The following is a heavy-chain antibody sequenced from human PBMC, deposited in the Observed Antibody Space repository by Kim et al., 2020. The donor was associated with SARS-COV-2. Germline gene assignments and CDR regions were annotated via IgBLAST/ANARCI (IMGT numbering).Heavy chain of an antibody. CDR1: GDSIGSQSFY. J-gene: IGHJ3*01. Sequence: SETLSLTCGVFGDSIGSQSFYWASIRQAPGKGLEWIGSVSNSGTPYSNPSLQSRVTFSADASKNHFSLELRSVTAADTAIYYCARHSWGPF. CDR2: VSNSGTP. CDR3: ARHSWGPF. V-gene: IGHV4-39*01. D-gene: IGHD3-16*01.